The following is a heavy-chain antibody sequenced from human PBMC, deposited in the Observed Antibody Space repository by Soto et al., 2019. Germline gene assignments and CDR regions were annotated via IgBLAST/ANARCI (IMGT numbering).Heavy chain of an antibody. Sequence: GGSLRLSCAASGFTFSSYAMSWVRQAPGKGLEWVSGVGGSGDSTYYADSVKGRFTISRDNSKDTLYLQMNSLRAEDTAVYYCAKSPLGYCSGGSCYPPHYFDYWGQGTLVTVSS. D-gene: IGHD2-15*01. J-gene: IGHJ4*02. V-gene: IGHV3-23*01. CDR3: AKSPLGYCSGGSCYPPHYFDY. CDR2: VGGSGDST. CDR1: GFTFSSYA.